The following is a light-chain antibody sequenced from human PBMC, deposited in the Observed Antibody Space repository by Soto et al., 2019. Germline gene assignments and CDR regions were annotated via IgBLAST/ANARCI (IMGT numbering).Light chain of an antibody. CDR2: WAS. J-gene: IGKJ1*01. CDR1: QSVLYSSTNKND. CDR3: QQYYTIPWT. Sequence: DIVMTQSPDSLAVSLGERATINCKSSQSVLYSSTNKNDLAWYQQKPGQPPKLLIYWASSRESGVPDRFSGRGSGTDFTLNISSLEAEDVAVYYCQQYYTIPWTFGQGTKVEIK. V-gene: IGKV4-1*01.